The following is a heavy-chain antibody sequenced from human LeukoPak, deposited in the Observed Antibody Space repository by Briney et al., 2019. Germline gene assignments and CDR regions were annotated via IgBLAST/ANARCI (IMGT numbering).Heavy chain of an antibody. Sequence: ASVTLSCTASGYTFTSYYMHWVRQAPGQGLEGVGIISPSGGSTNYAHKFQGRVTITRDISTSTVYMELNSLSSEDTAVYYCARGHYDDDFDYWGQGTLVTVSS. CDR2: ISPSGGST. V-gene: IGHV1-46*01. CDR1: GYTFTSYY. J-gene: IGHJ4*02. D-gene: IGHD3-22*01. CDR3: ARGHYDDDFDY.